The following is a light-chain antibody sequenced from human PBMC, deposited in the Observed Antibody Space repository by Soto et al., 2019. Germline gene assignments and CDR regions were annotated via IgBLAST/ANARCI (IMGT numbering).Light chain of an antibody. V-gene: IGLV2-11*01. CDR1: SSDVGGYEY. Sequence: QSALTQPRSVSGSPGQSVTISCTGGSSDVGGYEYVSWYLQHPGKAPRLILFDINKRPSGVPDRFSGSKSGSTASLTISGLQAADEGDYYCCSYAGSSSSAGSYTLYVFGTGTKVTVL. J-gene: IGLJ1*01. CDR2: DIN. CDR3: CSYAGSSSSAGSYTLYV.